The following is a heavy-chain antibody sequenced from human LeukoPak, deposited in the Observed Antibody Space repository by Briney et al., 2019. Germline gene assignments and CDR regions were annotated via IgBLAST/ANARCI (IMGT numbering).Heavy chain of an antibody. CDR1: GGSISGYH. CDR2: IYYSGSS. CDR3: ARVPRSYYYYYYMDV. Sequence: PSETPSLTCNVSGGSISGYHWSWIRQPPGEGLEWLGYIYYSGSSNYNPSLKSRVTMSADTSKNQFSLKLSSVTAADTAVYYCARVPRSYYYYYYMDVWGKGTTVTVSS. V-gene: IGHV4-59*01. J-gene: IGHJ6*03.